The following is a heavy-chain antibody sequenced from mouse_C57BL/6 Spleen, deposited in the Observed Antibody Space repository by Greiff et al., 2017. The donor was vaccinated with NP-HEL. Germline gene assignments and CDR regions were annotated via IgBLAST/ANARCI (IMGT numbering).Heavy chain of an antibody. V-gene: IGHV1-82*01. Sequence: VKLQESGPELVKPGASVKISCKASGYAFSSSWMNWVKQRPGKGLEWIGRIYPGDGDTNYNGKFKGKATLTADKSSSTAYMQLSSLTSEDSAVYFCASGSSYFWFAYWGQGTLVTVSA. J-gene: IGHJ3*01. CDR2: IYPGDGDT. CDR1: GYAFSSSW. CDR3: ASGSSYFWFAY. D-gene: IGHD1-1*01.